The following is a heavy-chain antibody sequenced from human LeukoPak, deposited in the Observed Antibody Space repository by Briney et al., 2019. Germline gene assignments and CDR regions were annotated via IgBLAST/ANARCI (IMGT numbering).Heavy chain of an antibody. CDR3: ARDLFVYYYDSSGYGGYYGMDV. J-gene: IGHJ6*02. D-gene: IGHD3-22*01. CDR1: GFTFSSYS. Sequence: TGGSLRLSCAASGFTFSSYSMNWVRQAPGKGLEWVSSISSSSSYIYYADSVKGRFTISRDNAKNSLYLQMNSLRAEDTAVYYCARDLFVYYYDSSGYGGYYGMDVWGQGTTVTVSS. CDR2: ISSSSSYI. V-gene: IGHV3-21*01.